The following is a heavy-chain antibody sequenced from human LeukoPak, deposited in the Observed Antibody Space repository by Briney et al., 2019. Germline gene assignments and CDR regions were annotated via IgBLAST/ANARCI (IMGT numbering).Heavy chain of an antibody. J-gene: IGHJ4*02. CDR2: ISGSGGST. CDR3: ARDPARHCTNGVCLSQVTLST. V-gene: IGHV3-23*01. Sequence: GSLRLSCAASGFTFSSYAMSWVRQAPGKGLEWVSAISGSGGSTYYADSVKGRFTISRDNSKNTLYLQMNSLRAEDTAVYYCARDPARHCTNGVCLSQVTLSTWGQGTLVTVSS. CDR1: GFTFSSYA. D-gene: IGHD2-8*01.